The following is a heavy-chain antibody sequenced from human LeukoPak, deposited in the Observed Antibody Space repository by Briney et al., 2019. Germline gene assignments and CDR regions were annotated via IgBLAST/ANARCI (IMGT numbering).Heavy chain of an antibody. Sequence: SQTLSLTCAVSGDSVSRNSVAWNWIRQSRSRGLEWLGRTYYRSKWYNDYAVSMKSRLTINPDTSKNQFSLKLSSVTAADTAVYYCARSPTYDYVWGSYRYTSGYFDYWGQGTLVTVSS. V-gene: IGHV6-1*01. D-gene: IGHD3-16*02. CDR3: ARSPTYDYVWGSYRYTSGYFDY. CDR2: TYYRSKWYN. J-gene: IGHJ4*02. CDR1: GDSVSRNSVA.